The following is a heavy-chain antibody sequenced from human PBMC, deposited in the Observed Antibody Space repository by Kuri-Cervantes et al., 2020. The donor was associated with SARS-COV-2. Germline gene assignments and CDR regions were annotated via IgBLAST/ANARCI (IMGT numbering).Heavy chain of an antibody. V-gene: IGHV3-23*01. CDR1: GFTFSSYA. Sequence: GESRKISCAASGFTFSSYAMSWVRQAPGKGLEWVSAISGSGGSTYYADSVKGRFTISRDNSKNTLYLQMNSLRAEDTAVYYCANLQWLLIDDAFDIWGQGTMVTVSS. D-gene: IGHD3-22*01. CDR3: ANLQWLLIDDAFDI. CDR2: ISGSGGST. J-gene: IGHJ3*02.